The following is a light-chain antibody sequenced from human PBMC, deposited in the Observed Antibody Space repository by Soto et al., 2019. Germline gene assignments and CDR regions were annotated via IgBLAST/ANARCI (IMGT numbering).Light chain of an antibody. Sequence: VMTQSPATLSVSPGERATLSCRASQSVSSNLAWYQQKPGQAPRLLIYGASTRATGIPARFSGSGSGTEFSLTISSLQSEDFAVYYCQQYNDWPPWTFGQGTKVAIK. J-gene: IGKJ1*01. CDR2: GAS. V-gene: IGKV3-15*01. CDR1: QSVSSN. CDR3: QQYNDWPPWT.